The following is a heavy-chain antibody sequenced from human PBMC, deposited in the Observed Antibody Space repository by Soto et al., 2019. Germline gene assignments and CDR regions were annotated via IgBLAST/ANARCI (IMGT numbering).Heavy chain of an antibody. CDR2: IYYSANT. V-gene: IGHV4-31*02. Sequence: QVQLQESGPGLVKPSQTLSLTCSVSGGSISSGGYYWSWIRQPPGKGLEWIGYIYYSANTHYNPSLKARVSISADTSKNQFSLNLSSVTAADTAVYYCARSGGNSYYYGMDVWGQGTTVTVSS. CDR1: GGSISSGGYY. D-gene: IGHD3-10*01. CDR3: ARSGGNSYYYGMDV. J-gene: IGHJ6*02.